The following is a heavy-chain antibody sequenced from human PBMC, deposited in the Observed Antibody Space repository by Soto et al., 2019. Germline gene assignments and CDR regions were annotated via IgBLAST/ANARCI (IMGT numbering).Heavy chain of an antibody. CDR3: ARDSPRNYDSSGPYDY. V-gene: IGHV4-61*01. D-gene: IGHD3-22*01. Sequence: SETLSLTCTVSGGSISDISYCWVWIRHPPGKGLQWIGYIYYSGSTNYNPSLKSRVTISVDTSKNQFSLKLSSVTAADTAVYYCARDSPRNYDSSGPYDYWGQGTLVTVSS. CDR1: GGSISDISYC. J-gene: IGHJ4*02. CDR2: IYYSGST.